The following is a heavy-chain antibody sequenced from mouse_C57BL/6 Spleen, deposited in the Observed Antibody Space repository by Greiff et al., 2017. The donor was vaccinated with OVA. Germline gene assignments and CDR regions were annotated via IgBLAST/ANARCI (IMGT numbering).Heavy chain of an antibody. CDR2: INPGSGGT. CDR3: ARGPYYDYDGGFDY. Sequence: LVESGAELVRPGTSVKVSCKASGYAFTNYLIEWVKQRPGQGLEWIGVINPGSGGTNYNEKFKGKATLTADKSSSTAYMQLSSLTSEDSAVYFCARGPYYDYDGGFDYWGQGTTLTVSS. CDR1: GYAFTNYL. J-gene: IGHJ2*01. D-gene: IGHD2-4*01. V-gene: IGHV1-54*01.